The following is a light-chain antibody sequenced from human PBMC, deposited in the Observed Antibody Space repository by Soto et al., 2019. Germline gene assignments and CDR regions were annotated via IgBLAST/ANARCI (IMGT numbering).Light chain of an antibody. CDR2: GAS. V-gene: IGKV3-20*01. CDR1: QTISSDY. CDR3: QQYSSEPRT. Sequence: EIVLTQSPGTLSFSPGERATLSCRSSQTISSDYLAWFQQKPGQAPRLLVYGASIRATGIPDRFSGSGSGTDFTLTISRLEPEDFAVYYCQQYSSEPRTFDQGSKVEIK. J-gene: IGKJ1*01.